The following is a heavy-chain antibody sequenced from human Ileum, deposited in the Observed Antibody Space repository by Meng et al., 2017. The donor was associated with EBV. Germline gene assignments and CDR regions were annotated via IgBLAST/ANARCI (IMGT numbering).Heavy chain of an antibody. CDR3: GRDQGRELINH. CDR1: GDSISSDIW. Sequence: QVRLQESGPGQVLPPAPRSLTCTVSGDSISSDIWWSWVRQPPGKGLEWIGEVYHRGDTNYNPSLKSRVDISVDKSKNQFYLSLFSVTAADTAVYYCGRDQGRELINHWGQGTLVTVSS. D-gene: IGHD1-7*01. CDR2: VYHRGDT. V-gene: IGHV4-4*03. J-gene: IGHJ4*02.